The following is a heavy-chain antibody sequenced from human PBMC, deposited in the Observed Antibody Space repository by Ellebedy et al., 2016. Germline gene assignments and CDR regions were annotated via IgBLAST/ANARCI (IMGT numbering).Heavy chain of an antibody. J-gene: IGHJ4*02. Sequence: SETLSLXCAVYGGSFSGYYWSWIRQPPGKGLEWIGEINHSGSTNYNPSLKSRVTISVDTSKNQFSLKLSSVTAADTAVYYCARGGGSSSWYAASFDYWGQGTLVTVSS. V-gene: IGHV4-34*01. CDR2: INHSGST. CDR3: ARGGGSSSWYAASFDY. D-gene: IGHD6-13*01. CDR1: GGSFSGYY.